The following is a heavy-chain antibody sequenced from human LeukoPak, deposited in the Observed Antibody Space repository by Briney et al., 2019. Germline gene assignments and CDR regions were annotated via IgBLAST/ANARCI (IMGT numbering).Heavy chain of an antibody. V-gene: IGHV4-31*03. CDR1: GGSISSGGYY. Sequence: PSQTLSLTCTVSGGSISSGGYYWSWIRQHPGKGLEWIGYIYYSGSTYYNPSLKSRATISVDTSKNQFSLKLSSVTAADTAVYYCARGMTTVVSPDYWGQGTLVTVSS. J-gene: IGHJ4*02. D-gene: IGHD4-23*01. CDR3: ARGMTTVVSPDY. CDR2: IYYSGST.